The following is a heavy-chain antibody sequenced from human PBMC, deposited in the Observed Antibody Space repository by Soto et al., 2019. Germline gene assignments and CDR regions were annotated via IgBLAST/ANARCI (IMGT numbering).Heavy chain of an antibody. J-gene: IGHJ5*02. CDR3: AGVQPYVYGANSGWFDP. V-gene: IGHV4-31*03. Sequence: QVQLQESGPGLVTPSQALSLTCSVSGGPISSGSYYWSWIRQHPGKGLEWIGYIFYSGATYYNPSLKSRSFISVDTSKNQFSLRLSSVTAADTAVYYCAGVQPYVYGANSGWFDPWGQGTLVTVSA. CDR1: GGPISSGSYY. CDR2: IFYSGAT. D-gene: IGHD4-17*01.